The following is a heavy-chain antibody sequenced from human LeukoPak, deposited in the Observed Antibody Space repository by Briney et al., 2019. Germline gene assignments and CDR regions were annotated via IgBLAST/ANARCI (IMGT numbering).Heavy chain of an antibody. D-gene: IGHD3-22*01. V-gene: IGHV4-59*08. CDR3: ARRSYYYDSSGYYDY. J-gene: IGHJ4*02. CDR1: GGSISSYY. Sequence: SETLSLTCTVSGGSISSYYWSWVRQPPGKGLEWIGYIYYSGSTNYNPSLKSRVTISVDTSKNQFSLKLSSVTAADTAVYYCARRSYYYDSSGYYDYWGQGTLVTVSS. CDR2: IYYSGST.